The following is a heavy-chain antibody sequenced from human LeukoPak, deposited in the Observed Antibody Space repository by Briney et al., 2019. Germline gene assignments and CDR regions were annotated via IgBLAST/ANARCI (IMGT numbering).Heavy chain of an antibody. CDR1: GYTFTSYD. V-gene: IGHV1-8*01. Sequence: ASVTVSFKASGYTFTSYDINWVRQATGQGLEWMGWMNPNSGNTGYAQKFQGRVTMTRNTSISTAYMELSSLRSEDTAVYYCARTFTMVRGNERGFDPWGQGTLVTVSS. D-gene: IGHD3-10*01. CDR3: ARTFTMVRGNERGFDP. CDR2: MNPNSGNT. J-gene: IGHJ5*02.